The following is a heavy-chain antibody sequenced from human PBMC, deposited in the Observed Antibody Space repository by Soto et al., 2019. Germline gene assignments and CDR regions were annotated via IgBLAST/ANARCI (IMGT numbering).Heavy chain of an antibody. CDR1: GFTFSTYT. D-gene: IGHD2-2*01. CDR2: ISRSSDYI. Sequence: GGSLRLSCAASGFTFSTYTMNWVRQAPGKGLEWVSSISRSSDYIHYADSVKGRFTISRDNARNSLYLQMNSLRVEDTAMYHCAGGGVSRSTETFYYWGQGARVTVS. CDR3: AGGGVSRSTETFYY. V-gene: IGHV3-21*01. J-gene: IGHJ4*02.